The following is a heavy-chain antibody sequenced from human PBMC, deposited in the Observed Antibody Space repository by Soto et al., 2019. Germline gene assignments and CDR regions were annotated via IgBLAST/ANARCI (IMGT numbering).Heavy chain of an antibody. CDR2: IYWDDDK. V-gene: IGHV2-5*02. J-gene: IGHJ4*02. D-gene: IGHD2-2*01. CDR1: GFSLSTFGVG. Sequence: QITLKESGPTLVKPTQTLTLTCTFSGFSLSTFGVGVGWIRQPPGKALEWLSLIYWDDDKRYSPSLKSRLTITKDTSTNQVVLTMTNMNHVDTATYFCACHYCSSTTCQLDSWGQGTLVTVSS. CDR3: ACHYCSSTTCQLDS.